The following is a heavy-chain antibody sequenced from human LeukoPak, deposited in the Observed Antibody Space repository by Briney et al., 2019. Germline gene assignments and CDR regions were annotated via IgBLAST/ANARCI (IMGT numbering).Heavy chain of an antibody. CDR1: GFTFSTYE. Sequence: PGGSLRLSCAASGFTFSTYEMNWVRQAPGKGLESVSYISSSGSTIDYADSVKGRFTISRDNAKNSLYLQMNSLRAEDTAVYYCARGGGLAYLFNAFDIWGQGTMVTVSS. J-gene: IGHJ3*02. D-gene: IGHD2/OR15-2a*01. CDR3: ARGGGLAYLFNAFDI. CDR2: ISSSGSTI. V-gene: IGHV3-48*03.